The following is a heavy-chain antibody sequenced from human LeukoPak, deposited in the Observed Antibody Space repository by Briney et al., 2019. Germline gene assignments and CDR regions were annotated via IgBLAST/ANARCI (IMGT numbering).Heavy chain of an antibody. J-gene: IGHJ6*02. V-gene: IGHV1-2*02. CDR2: INPNSGGT. CDR1: GYTFTGYY. Sequence: ASVKVSCKASGYTFTGYYMHWVRQAPGQGLEWMGWINPNSGGTNDAQKFQGRVTMTRDTSNSTAYMELTGLRSDETAVFYCARGSQARYGLDVWGQGTTVTVSS. CDR3: ARGSQARYGLDV.